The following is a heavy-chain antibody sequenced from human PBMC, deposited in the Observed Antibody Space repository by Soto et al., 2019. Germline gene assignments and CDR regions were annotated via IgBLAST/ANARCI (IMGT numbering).Heavy chain of an antibody. D-gene: IGHD3-16*02. CDR1: GFTFRIYA. CDR3: AKVPHDYVWGSYRFDY. Sequence: GWLRRSCAASGFTFRIYAMSWVRQAPGKGLEWVSAISGSGGSTYYADSVKGRFTISRDNSKNTLYLQMNSLRAEDTAVYYCAKVPHDYVWGSYRFDYWGQGTLVTV. CDR2: ISGSGGST. V-gene: IGHV3-23*01. J-gene: IGHJ4*02.